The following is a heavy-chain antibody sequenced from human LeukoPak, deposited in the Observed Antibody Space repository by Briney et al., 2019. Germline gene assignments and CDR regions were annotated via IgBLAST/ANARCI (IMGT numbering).Heavy chain of an antibody. D-gene: IGHD2-15*01. CDR2: INSDGSST. V-gene: IGHV3-74*01. CDR3: AREMYCSGGSCYGDAFDI. CDR1: GFTFSSYW. Sequence: GGSLRLSCAASGFTFSSYWMHWVRQAPGKGLVWVSRINSDGSSTSYADSVKGRFTISRDNAKNTLYLQMNSLRAEDTALYYCAREMYCSGGSCYGDAFDIWGQGTMVTVSS. J-gene: IGHJ3*02.